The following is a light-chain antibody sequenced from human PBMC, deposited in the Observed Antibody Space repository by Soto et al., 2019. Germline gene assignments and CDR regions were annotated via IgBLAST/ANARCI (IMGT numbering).Light chain of an antibody. V-gene: IGKV3-15*01. J-gene: IGKJ5*01. Sequence: EIVLTQSPATLSVSPGETATLSCRATETISTNLACFQRKPGQPPRLLIYGSSTRGTGVPDRFSGSGSGTAVTLIISSLQSEDVALYYCQQYSNWPPAITFGQGTRLEMK. CDR3: QQYSNWPPAIT. CDR2: GSS. CDR1: ETISTN.